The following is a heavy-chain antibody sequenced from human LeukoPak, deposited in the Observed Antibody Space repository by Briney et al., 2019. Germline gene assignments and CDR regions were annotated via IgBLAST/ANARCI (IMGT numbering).Heavy chain of an antibody. J-gene: IGHJ3*02. V-gene: IGHV4-39*07. D-gene: IGHD2-15*01. CDR2: IYYSGST. Sequence: PSETLSLTCTVSGGSISSSSYYWGWIRQPPGEGLEWIGSIYYSGSTYYNPSLKSRVTISVDTSKNQFSLKLSSVTAADTAVYYCAREVLSDIVVVGVFSPDDFDIWGQGTMVTVSS. CDR3: AREVLSDIVVVGVFSPDDFDI. CDR1: GGSISSSSYY.